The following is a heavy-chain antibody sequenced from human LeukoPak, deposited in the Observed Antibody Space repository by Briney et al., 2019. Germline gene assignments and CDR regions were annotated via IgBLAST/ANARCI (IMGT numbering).Heavy chain of an antibody. CDR3: TVPQSGGNWFDP. D-gene: IGHD1-26*01. CDR2: IRGKGFSDPP. Sequence: GGSLRLSCAASGFTFGDSAIHWVRQASRKGLEWVGRIRGKGFSDPPAYAASVKDRFTISRDDSESTAYLQMNSLKAEDTAVYYCTVPQSGGNWFDPWGPGTQVTVSS. V-gene: IGHV3-73*01. J-gene: IGHJ5*02. CDR1: GFTFGDSA.